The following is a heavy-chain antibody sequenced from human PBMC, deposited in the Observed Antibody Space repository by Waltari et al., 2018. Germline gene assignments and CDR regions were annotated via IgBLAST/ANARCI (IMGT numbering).Heavy chain of an antibody. CDR1: GVSFSDYY. J-gene: IGHJ5*02. CDR3: ARGTTIFGLRWFDP. CDR2: INHSGSA. V-gene: IGHV4-34*01. D-gene: IGHD3-3*01. Sequence: QVQLQQWGAGLLKPSETLSLTCTFYGVSFSDYYWTWIRQPPGKGLEWIGEINHSGSAKYNPSLMSRVSISVDTSKNQISLKMNSMSAADTAVYYCARGTTIFGLRWFDPWGQGTLVTVSS.